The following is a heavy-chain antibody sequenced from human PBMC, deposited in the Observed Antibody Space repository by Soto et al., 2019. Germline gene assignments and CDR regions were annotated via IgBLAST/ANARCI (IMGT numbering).Heavy chain of an antibody. CDR1: GYTFTSYD. J-gene: IGHJ4*02. CDR3: ARRAETNGWNGFGADKYYFDF. CDR2: MNPSTGNS. Sequence: QVQLVQSGAEVRKPGASVKVSCEASGYTFTSYDIYWVRQATGQGLEWMGWMNPSTGNSGYAQKFQGRVTMTSDTSISTAHMELSSLRSEDTAVYYCARRAETNGWNGFGADKYYFDFWGQGTLVPVSS. D-gene: IGHD1-1*01. V-gene: IGHV1-8*01.